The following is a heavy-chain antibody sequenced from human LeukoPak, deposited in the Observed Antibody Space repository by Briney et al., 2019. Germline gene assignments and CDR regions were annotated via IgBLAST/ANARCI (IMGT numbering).Heavy chain of an antibody. J-gene: IGHJ4*02. CDR2: IYSGGST. CDR3: ARTLDEFDY. Sequence: GGSLRLSCAASGFTFSSYAMSWVRQAPGKGLEWVSVIYSGGSTYYADSVKGRFTISRDNSKNTLYLQMNSLRAEDTAVYYCARTLDEFDYWGQGTLVTVSS. CDR1: GFTFSSYA. V-gene: IGHV3-66*02.